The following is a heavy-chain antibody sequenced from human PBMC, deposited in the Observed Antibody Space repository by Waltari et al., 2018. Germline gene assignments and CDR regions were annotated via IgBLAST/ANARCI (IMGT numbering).Heavy chain of an antibody. D-gene: IGHD6-25*01. CDR3: ARGRRPGGWFDP. CDR2: MNPNSSNT. J-gene: IGHJ5*02. Sequence: QVQLVQSGAEVKKPGASVKVSCKASGYTFTSYDTNWVRQATGQGLEWMGWMNPNSSNTGYAQKFQGRVTITRNTTKSTAYMVLSSLRSEDTAVYYGARGRRPGGWFDPWGQGTLVTVSS. V-gene: IGHV1-8*03. CDR1: GYTFTSYD.